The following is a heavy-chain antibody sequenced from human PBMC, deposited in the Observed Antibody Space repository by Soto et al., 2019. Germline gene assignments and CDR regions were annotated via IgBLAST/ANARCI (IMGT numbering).Heavy chain of an antibody. D-gene: IGHD2-15*01. J-gene: IGHJ5*02. CDR1: GYTFTSYA. V-gene: IGHV1-3*04. CDR2: INTGNGYT. CDR3: ARDRGGYCSGGSCSEAWFDP. Sequence: VSVKVSCKASGYTFTSYAMHWVRQAPGQRLEWMGWINTGNGYTKYSQKFQGRVSITRDTSASTTYMQLTSLRSDDTALYYCARDRGGYCSGGSCSEAWFDPWGQGTLVTVSS.